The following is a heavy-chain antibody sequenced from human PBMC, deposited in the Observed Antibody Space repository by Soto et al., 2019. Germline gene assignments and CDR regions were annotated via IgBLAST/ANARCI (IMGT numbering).Heavy chain of an antibody. CDR2: IIPVFATP. V-gene: IGHV1-69*01. D-gene: IGHD3-16*01. Sequence: QEQLVQSGAEVKKPGSSVKVSCKDSGGLLSSYAISWVRQAPGQGLEWMGGIIPVFATPYYAQKFQGRVTITADESTNTAYMELSSLRSEDTAMYYCARGDSPYVWFNEFWGQGSLVTVSS. J-gene: IGHJ4*02. CDR3: ARGDSPYVWFNEF. CDR1: GGLLSSYA.